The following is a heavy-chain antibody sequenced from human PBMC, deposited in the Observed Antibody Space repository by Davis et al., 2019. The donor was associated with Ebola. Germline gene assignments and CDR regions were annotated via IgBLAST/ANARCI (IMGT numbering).Heavy chain of an antibody. CDR1: GGSFIGYY. J-gene: IGHJ6*02. Sequence: MPSETLSLPSAVYGGSFIGYYWSWIRQPPGKGLEWIGEINHSGSTNYNPSLKSRVTISVDTSKNQFSLKLSSVTAADTAVYYCARKTTVTSYYYGMDVWGQGTTVTVSS. CDR2: INHSGST. V-gene: IGHV4-34*01. CDR3: ARKTTVTSYYYGMDV. D-gene: IGHD4-17*01.